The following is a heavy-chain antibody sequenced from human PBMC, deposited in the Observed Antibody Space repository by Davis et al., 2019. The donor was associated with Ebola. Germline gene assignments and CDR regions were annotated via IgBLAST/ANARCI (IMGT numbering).Heavy chain of an antibody. CDR2: ISAYNGNT. J-gene: IGHJ4*02. V-gene: IGHV1-18*01. Sequence: AASVKVSCKASGYTFTSYGISWVRQAPGQGLEWMGWISAYNGNTNYAQKLQGRVTMTTDTSTSTAYMELRSLRSDDTAVYYCARDFGLAAAGTAFDNWGQGTRVTVSS. CDR1: GYTFTSYG. CDR3: ARDFGLAAAGTAFDN. D-gene: IGHD6-13*01.